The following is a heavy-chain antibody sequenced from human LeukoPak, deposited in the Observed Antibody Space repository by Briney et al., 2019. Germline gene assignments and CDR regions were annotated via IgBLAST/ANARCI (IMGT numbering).Heavy chain of an antibody. CDR1: GGSITGYY. J-gene: IGHJ4*02. D-gene: IGHD3-9*01. V-gene: IGHV4-59*08. CDR3: ARRADYFSTTGYDKFDY. CDR2: LYYSGGT. Sequence: SETLSLTCTISGGSITGYYWSWIRQPPGKGLEWIGYLYYSGGTDYNRSLKSRVTMSVDTSKNQCSLKLRFVTAADTAVYYCARRADYFSTTGYDKFDYWGQGSLVTVSS.